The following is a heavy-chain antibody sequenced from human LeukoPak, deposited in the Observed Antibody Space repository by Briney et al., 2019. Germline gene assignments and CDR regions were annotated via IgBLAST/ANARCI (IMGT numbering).Heavy chain of an antibody. CDR1: GGSFTNTNY. Sequence: PSGTLSLTCGVSGGSFTNTNYWTWVRQPPGKGLEWIGEVNLQGSTNYNPSLMGRVAISVDTSENHISLQLTSVTAADTAVYYCAREGGPYRPLDHSPQGTLVTVSS. J-gene: IGHJ4*02. CDR3: AREGGPYRPLDH. CDR2: VNLQGST. V-gene: IGHV4-4*02.